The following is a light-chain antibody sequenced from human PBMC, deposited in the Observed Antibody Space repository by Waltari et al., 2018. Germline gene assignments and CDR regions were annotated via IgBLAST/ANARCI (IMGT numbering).Light chain of an antibody. Sequence: DIQMTQSPASLSAPVGDRATITCRASQSIRNYLNWYQQKAGKALKLLVYAASNLRSGVPGRFSGSGSGTDYALTISSVRRGDFTAYYCQQRYTTPVTFGGGTK. CDR1: QSIRNY. J-gene: IGKJ4*01. CDR2: AAS. V-gene: IGKV1-39*01. CDR3: QQRYTTPVT.